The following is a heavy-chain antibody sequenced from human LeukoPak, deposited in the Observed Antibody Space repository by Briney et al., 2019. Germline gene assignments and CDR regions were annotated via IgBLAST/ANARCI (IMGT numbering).Heavy chain of an antibody. CDR1: GFTFSSYW. CDR3: ARVGQAGYVGYPLDY. V-gene: IGHV3-74*01. CDR2: INSDGSST. Sequence: GGSLRLSCAASGFTFSSYWMHWVRQAPGKGLMWVSRINSDGSSTSYADSVKGRFTISRDNAKNTLYLQMNSLRAENTAVFYCARVGQAGYVGYPLDYRGQGTLVTVSS. J-gene: IGHJ4*02. D-gene: IGHD5-12*01.